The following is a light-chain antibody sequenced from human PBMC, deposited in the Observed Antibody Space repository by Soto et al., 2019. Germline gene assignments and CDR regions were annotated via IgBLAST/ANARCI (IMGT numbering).Light chain of an antibody. Sequence: EIVLTQSPATLSLSPGERATLSCRASQGITRYLAWYQQKPGQAPRLLIYDASNRATGIPARFSGSGSGTEFTLTISSLEPEDFAMYYCQQRFNWPPWTFGQGTKVEIK. J-gene: IGKJ1*01. V-gene: IGKV3-11*01. CDR1: QGITRY. CDR2: DAS. CDR3: QQRFNWPPWT.